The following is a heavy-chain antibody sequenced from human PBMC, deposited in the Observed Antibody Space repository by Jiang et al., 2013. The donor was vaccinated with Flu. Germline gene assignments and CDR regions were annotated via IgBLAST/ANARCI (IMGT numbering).Heavy chain of an antibody. D-gene: IGHD2-21*02. Sequence: WISAYAGNTVYAQRFQGRVTMTTDRSTSTVYMDLRGLRSDDTAVYYCATGLVTELDYWGQGTLVTVSS. J-gene: IGHJ4*02. CDR3: ATGLVTELDY. V-gene: IGHV1-18*01. CDR2: ISAYAGNT.